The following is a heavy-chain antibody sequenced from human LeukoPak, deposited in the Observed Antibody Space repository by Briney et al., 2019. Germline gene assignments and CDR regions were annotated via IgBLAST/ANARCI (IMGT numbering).Heavy chain of an antibody. D-gene: IGHD3-10*01. CDR2: ISWNSGSI. V-gene: IGHV3-9*01. J-gene: IGHJ2*01. Sequence: GGSLRLSCAASGFTFDDYAMHWVRQAPGKGLEWVSGISWNSGSIGYADSVKGRFTISRDNAKNSLYLQMNSLRAEDTALYYCANLWLGEDPLTDLWGRGTLVTVSS. CDR1: GFTFDDYA. CDR3: ANLWLGEDPLTDL.